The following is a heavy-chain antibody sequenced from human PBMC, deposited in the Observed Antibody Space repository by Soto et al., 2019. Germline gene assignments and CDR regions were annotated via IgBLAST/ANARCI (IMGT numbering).Heavy chain of an antibody. CDR2: INAGNGNT. CDR3: AYPSSGSGSYY. D-gene: IGHD3-10*01. J-gene: IGHJ4*02. Sequence: QVQLVQSGAEVKKPGASVKVSCKASGYTFSNYLLHWVRQAPGQGLEWMGWINAGNGNTKYSQKFQGRVTFTKDTSASTDYIELSSLRYEDTAVYYCAYPSSGSGSYYWGQGTLVIVSS. V-gene: IGHV1-3*01. CDR1: GYTFSNYL.